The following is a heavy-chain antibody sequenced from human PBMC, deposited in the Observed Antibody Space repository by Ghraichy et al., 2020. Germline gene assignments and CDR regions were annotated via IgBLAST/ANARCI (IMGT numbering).Heavy chain of an antibody. V-gene: IGHV3-9*01. J-gene: IGHJ3*02. Sequence: GGSLRLSCAASGFTFNDYAMHWVRQAPGKGLEWVSGISWNSNKIDYADSVKGRFTISRDNAKNSLYLQMNSLRAEDTAVYYCTKDIGYDSGGYHAFDIWGQGTMVTLSS. CDR2: ISWNSNKI. CDR3: TKDIGYDSGGYHAFDI. CDR1: GFTFNDYA. D-gene: IGHD3-22*01.